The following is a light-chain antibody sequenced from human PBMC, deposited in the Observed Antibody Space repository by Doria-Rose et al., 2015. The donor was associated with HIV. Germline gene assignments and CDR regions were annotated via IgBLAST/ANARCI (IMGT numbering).Light chain of an antibody. V-gene: IGKV4-1*01. J-gene: IGKJ3*01. CDR3: LRYYDTPS. CDR2: WAS. CDR1: QSLLYTTKNY. Sequence: DIQLTQSPESLGMSLGERATLNCKSNQSLLYTTKNYLAWCQQKPGQPPKLLIYWASTRQSGVPARFSGSGSGTDFTLTISSLEAEDVAVYYCLRYYDTPSFGPGTTVDIK.